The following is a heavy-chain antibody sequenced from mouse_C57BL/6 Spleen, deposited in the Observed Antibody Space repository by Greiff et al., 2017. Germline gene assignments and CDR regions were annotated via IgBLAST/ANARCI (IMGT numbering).Heavy chain of an antibody. D-gene: IGHD2-2*01. Sequence: QVQLQQPGAELVRPGSSVKLSCKASGYTFTSYWMHWVKQRPIQGLEWIGNIDPSDSETHYNQKFKDKATLTVDKSSSTAYMQLSSLTSEDSAVYYCARGGIYYGYSWFAYWGQGTLVTVSA. J-gene: IGHJ3*01. CDR1: GYTFTSYW. CDR3: ARGGIYYGYSWFAY. V-gene: IGHV1-52*01. CDR2: IDPSDSET.